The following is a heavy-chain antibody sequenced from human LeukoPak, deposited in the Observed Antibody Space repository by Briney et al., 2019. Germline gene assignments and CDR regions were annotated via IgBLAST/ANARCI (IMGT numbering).Heavy chain of an antibody. CDR1: GFSLSTSGMR. CDR2: IDWDDDK. D-gene: IGHD5-12*01. J-gene: IGHJ2*01. Sequence: KESGPALVKPTQTLTLTCTFSGFSLSTSGMRVNWIRQPPGKALDWLARIDWDDDKFYSTSLKTRLTISKDTSKNQVVLTMTNMDPVDTATYYCVRLFGDSGSWHFDLWGRGTLVTVSS. CDR3: VRLFGDSGSWHFDL. V-gene: IGHV2-70*04.